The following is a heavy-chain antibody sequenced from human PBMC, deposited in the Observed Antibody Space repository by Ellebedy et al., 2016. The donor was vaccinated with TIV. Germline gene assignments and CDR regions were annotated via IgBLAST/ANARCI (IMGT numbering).Heavy chain of an antibody. J-gene: IGHJ4*02. D-gene: IGHD5-24*01. Sequence: SETLSLTCTVSGDSIGGQYWGWIRQPPGKGLEWIGFSHSNGLTKYSASLESRVTISVDVFKNHFSLRLTSVTAADAAVYYCARERGRDGGLDYWGRGKLVTVST. V-gene: IGHV4-59*11. CDR2: SHSNGLT. CDR3: ARERGRDGGLDY. CDR1: GDSIGGQY.